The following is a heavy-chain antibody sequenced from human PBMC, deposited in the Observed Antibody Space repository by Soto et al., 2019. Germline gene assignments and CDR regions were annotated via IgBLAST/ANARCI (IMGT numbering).Heavy chain of an antibody. CDR1: NYPFTSYG. J-gene: IGHJ6*02. CDR2: ISSYNNNA. CDR3: ARDSNPFGVVIRSPEKQKYGMDV. D-gene: IGHD3-3*01. V-gene: IGHV1-18*01. Sequence: ASVKVSCKASNYPFTSYGFAWVRQAPGHGLQWLGRISSYNNNADYAQEFQGRITMTTDTSTTTAVMELRSLTSDDTGVYYCARDSNPFGVVIRSPEKQKYGMDVWGQGTMVTVSS.